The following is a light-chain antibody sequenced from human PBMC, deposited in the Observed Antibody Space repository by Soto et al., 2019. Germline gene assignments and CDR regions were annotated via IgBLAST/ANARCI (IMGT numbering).Light chain of an antibody. CDR2: KAS. CDR1: QSISSW. V-gene: IGKV1-5*03. CDR3: QQYNSWT. J-gene: IGKJ1*01. Sequence: DIQMTQSPSTLSASVGDRVTITCRASQSISSWLAWYQQKPGKAPKLLIYKASSLESGVPSRFSGSGSGTEFTLTISSLQPGDFATYYCQQYNSWTFGQGTKVEIK.